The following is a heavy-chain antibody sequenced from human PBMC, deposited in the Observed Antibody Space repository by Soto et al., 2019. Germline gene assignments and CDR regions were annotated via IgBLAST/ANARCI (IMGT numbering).Heavy chain of an antibody. J-gene: IGHJ4*02. D-gene: IGHD6-19*01. Sequence: GPLRLSFAASGSTFSDHYMSWIRQAPGKGVEWASYISSTGNTIFYADSVEGRFTISRDSAKNSLYLQMSSLRAEDTAVYYCARTGSGWDFDYWGQGTLVTVSS. CDR3: ARTGSGWDFDY. CDR2: ISSTGNTI. V-gene: IGHV3-11*01. CDR1: GSTFSDHY.